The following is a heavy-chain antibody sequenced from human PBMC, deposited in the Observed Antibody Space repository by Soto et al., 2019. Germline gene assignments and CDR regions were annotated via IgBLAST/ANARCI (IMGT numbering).Heavy chain of an antibody. CDR3: ARGVWSGHSIAYYFDY. D-gene: IGHD3-3*01. CDR2: INAGNGNT. V-gene: IGHV1-3*01. J-gene: IGHJ4*02. CDR1: GYTFTAYA. Sequence: ASVKVSCKASGYTFTAYAIQWVRQAPGQRLEWMGWINAGNGNTKYSQNFQGRVTITRDTSASTAYMQLSSLRSEDTAMYFCARGVWSGHSIAYYFDYWGQGTLVTVSS.